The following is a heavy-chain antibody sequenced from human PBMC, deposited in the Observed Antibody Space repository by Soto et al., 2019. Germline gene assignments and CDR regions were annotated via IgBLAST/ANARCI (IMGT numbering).Heavy chain of an antibody. D-gene: IGHD3-16*01. CDR2: ISYDGRNK. CDR1: GFTFSSYA. Sequence: QVQLVESGGGVVQPGRSLRLSCAASGFTFSSYAMHWVRQAPGKGLEWVAVISYDGRNKYYADSVKGRFTISRDNSKNTLYLQMNSRRAEDTAVYYCAREVGVSNYYGMDVWGQGTTVTVSS. CDR3: AREVGVSNYYGMDV. J-gene: IGHJ6*02. V-gene: IGHV3-30*04.